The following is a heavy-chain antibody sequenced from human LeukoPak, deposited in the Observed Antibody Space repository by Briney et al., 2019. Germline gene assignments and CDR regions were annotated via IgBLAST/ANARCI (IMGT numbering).Heavy chain of an antibody. CDR1: GGSISSSSYY. Sequence: SETLSLTCTVSGGSISSSSYYWGWIRQPPGKGLEWIGYIYYSGSTNYNPSLKSRVTISVDTSKNQFSLKLSSVTAADTAVYYCARAHSYYSRWFDPWGQGTLVTVSS. CDR3: ARAHSYYSRWFDP. D-gene: IGHD3-10*01. CDR2: IYYSGST. J-gene: IGHJ5*02. V-gene: IGHV4-61*05.